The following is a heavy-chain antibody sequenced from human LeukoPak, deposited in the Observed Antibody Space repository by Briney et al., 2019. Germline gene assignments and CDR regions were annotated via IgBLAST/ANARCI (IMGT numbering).Heavy chain of an antibody. J-gene: IGHJ6*03. CDR3: AKGRYYYGSGSNYTGYFYYMDV. CDR1: GGNFNNYA. Sequence: SVKVSCKASGGNFNNYAISWVRQAPGQGLEWMGGIIPVFGTAYYAQKFQDRVKISADRFTTTGYMEVSSLRSEDTAVYYCAKGRYYYGSGSNYTGYFYYMDVWGKGTTVTVSS. V-gene: IGHV1-69*06. CDR2: IIPVFGTA. D-gene: IGHD3-10*01.